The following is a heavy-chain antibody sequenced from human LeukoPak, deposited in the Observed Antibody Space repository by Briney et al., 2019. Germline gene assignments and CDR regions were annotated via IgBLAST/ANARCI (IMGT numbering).Heavy chain of an antibody. V-gene: IGHV4-59*01. J-gene: IGHJ4*02. Sequence: SEILSLTCTVSGASISSYYWSWIRQPPGKGLEWVGYVYYSGSTNYNPSLKSRVTMSVDTSKNQFSLKLNSVTAADTAVYYCASHGDRSRYYFDYWGQGTLVTVSS. CDR2: VYYSGST. CDR1: GASISSYY. D-gene: IGHD5-24*01. CDR3: ASHGDRSRYYFDY.